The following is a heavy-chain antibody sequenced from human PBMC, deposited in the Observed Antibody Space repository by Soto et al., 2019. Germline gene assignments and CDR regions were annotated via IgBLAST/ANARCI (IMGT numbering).Heavy chain of an antibody. CDR1: GASISSGGYY. V-gene: IGHV4-31*03. CDR3: ARDYSGYSLFDY. CDR2: IHYSGST. D-gene: IGHD5-18*01. J-gene: IGHJ4*02. Sequence: QVQLQESGPGLVKPSQTLSLTCTVSGASISSGGYYWSWIRQHPGKGQEWIGYIHYSGSTYYNPSLTRRVTMSVDTSENQFSLNLNSVTAADSAVYYCARDYSGYSLFDYCGQGTLVTVSS.